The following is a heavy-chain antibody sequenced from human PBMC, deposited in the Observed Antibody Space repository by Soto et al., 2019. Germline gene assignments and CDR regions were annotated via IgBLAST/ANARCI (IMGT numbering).Heavy chain of an antibody. J-gene: IGHJ6*02. V-gene: IGHV5-51*01. CDR2: IYPGDSDT. D-gene: IGHD1-1*01. CDR1: GYSFTSYW. CDR3: ARLGLSIRTHYGMDV. Sequence: RGESLKISCKGSGYSFTSYWIGWVRQMPGKGLEWMGIIYPGDSDTRYSPSFQGQVTISADKSISTAYLQWSSLKASDTAMYYCARLGLSIRTHYGMDVWGQGTTVTVSS.